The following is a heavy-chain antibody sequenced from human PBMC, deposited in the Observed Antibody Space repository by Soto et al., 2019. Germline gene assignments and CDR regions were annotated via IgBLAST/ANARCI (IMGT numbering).Heavy chain of an antibody. CDR3: ASVYYDFWSGPNWFDP. D-gene: IGHD3-3*01. CDR1: GFTFSSYS. V-gene: IGHV3-21*01. Sequence: GGCLRLSCAASGFTFSSYSMNWVRQAPGKGLEWVSSISSSSSYIYYADSVKGRFTISRDNAKNSLYLQMNSLRAEDTAVYYCASVYYDFWSGPNWFDPWGQGTLVNVSS. CDR2: ISSSSSYI. J-gene: IGHJ5*02.